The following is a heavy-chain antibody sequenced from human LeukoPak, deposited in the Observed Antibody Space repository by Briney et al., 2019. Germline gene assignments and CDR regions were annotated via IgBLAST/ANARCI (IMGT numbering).Heavy chain of an antibody. V-gene: IGHV3-74*01. D-gene: IGHD3-10*01. Sequence: GGSLRLFCAASGFAFSNYWMHWVRRAPGKGLVWVSRITSDASSTSYADSVKGRFTISRDNAKNTLYLRMNSLRAEDTAVYYCAREFEGQEAGAYGSGSYDVFDIWGQGTMVTVSS. J-gene: IGHJ3*02. CDR1: GFAFSNYW. CDR3: AREFEGQEAGAYGSGSYDVFDI. CDR2: ITSDASST.